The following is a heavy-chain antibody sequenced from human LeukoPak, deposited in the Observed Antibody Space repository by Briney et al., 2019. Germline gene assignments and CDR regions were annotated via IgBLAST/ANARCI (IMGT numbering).Heavy chain of an antibody. V-gene: IGHV1-2*02. CDR2: IIPDSGGA. CDR1: GYTFTNYY. J-gene: IGHJ4*02. D-gene: IGHD2-21*01. Sequence: GASVTVSCKTSGYTFTNYYVHWVRQAPGQGLEWMGYIIPDSGGADYDQRFQGRVTMTRDKSISTVYMELSSLRSDDTAVYYCSTEDKCCGGANCGKYWGQGTLVTVSS. CDR3: STEDKCCGGANCGKY.